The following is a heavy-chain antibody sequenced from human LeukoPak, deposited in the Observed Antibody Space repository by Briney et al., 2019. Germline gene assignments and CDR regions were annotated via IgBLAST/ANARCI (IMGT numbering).Heavy chain of an antibody. V-gene: IGHV3-7*01. CDR3: ARENDYGDYVHPPFSDY. D-gene: IGHD4-17*01. CDR1: GFTFSSYW. Sequence: GGSLRLSCAASGFTFSSYWMSWVRQAPGKGLEWVANIKQDGSEKYYVDSVKGRFTISRDNAKNSLYLQMNSLRAEDTAVYYCARENDYGDYVHPPFSDYWGKGTLVTVSS. J-gene: IGHJ4*02. CDR2: IKQDGSEK.